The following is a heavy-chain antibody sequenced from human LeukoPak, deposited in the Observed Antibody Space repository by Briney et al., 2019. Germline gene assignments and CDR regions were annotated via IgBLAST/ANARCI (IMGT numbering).Heavy chain of an antibody. CDR3: ARIRESNNDAYEI. V-gene: IGHV1-46*01. CDR2: INPSGAST. D-gene: IGHD1/OR15-1a*01. J-gene: IGHJ3*02. Sequence: GASVKVSCKASGYTFTNYYMHWVRQAPGQGLEWMGLINPSGASTNYAQDFQGRVTMTGDTSMSTAYMELSSLRSEDTAVYYCARIRESNNDAYEICG. CDR1: GYTFTNYY.